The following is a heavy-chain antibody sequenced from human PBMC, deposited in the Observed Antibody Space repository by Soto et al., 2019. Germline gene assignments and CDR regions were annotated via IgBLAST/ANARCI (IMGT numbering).Heavy chain of an antibody. CDR1: GGTFRSYT. V-gene: IGHV1-69*02. D-gene: IGHD3-10*01. CDR2: IIPILGIA. Sequence: ASVKVSCKASGGTFRSYTISWVRQAPGQGLEWMGRIIPILGIANYAQKFQGRVTITADKSTSTAYMELSSLRSEDTAVYYCATPMVRGANGPFDYWGQGTLVTVSS. J-gene: IGHJ4*02. CDR3: ATPMVRGANGPFDY.